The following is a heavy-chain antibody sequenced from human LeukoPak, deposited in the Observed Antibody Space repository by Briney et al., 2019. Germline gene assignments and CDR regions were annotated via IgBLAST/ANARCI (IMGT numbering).Heavy chain of an antibody. CDR2: INPNSGGT. CDR3: ATPIHGYDFWSGSPPFDY. J-gene: IGHJ4*02. D-gene: IGHD3-3*01. V-gene: IGHV1-2*02. CDR1: GYTFTGYY. Sequence: ASVKVSCKASGYTFTGYYMHWERQAPGQGLEWMGWINPNSGGTNYAQTVQGKVTMTRDTSISTAYMDLSRLRSDDTAVYYCATPIHGYDFWSGSPPFDYWGQGTLVTVSS.